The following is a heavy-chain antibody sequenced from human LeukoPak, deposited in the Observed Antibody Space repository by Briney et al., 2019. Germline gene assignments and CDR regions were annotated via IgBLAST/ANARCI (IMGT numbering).Heavy chain of an antibody. CDR3: AKDGIVDTAMVNWFDP. J-gene: IGHJ5*02. CDR2: ISGSGGST. D-gene: IGHD5-18*01. Sequence: PGASLRLSYAASGFTFSSYAMSWVRQAPGKGLEWVSAISGSGGSTYYADSVKGRFTISRDNSKNTLYLQMNSLRAEDTAVYYCAKDGIVDTAMVNWFDPWGQGTLVTVSS. V-gene: IGHV3-23*01. CDR1: GFTFSSYA.